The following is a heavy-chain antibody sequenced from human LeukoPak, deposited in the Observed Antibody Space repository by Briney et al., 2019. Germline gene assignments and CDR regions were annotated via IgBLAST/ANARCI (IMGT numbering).Heavy chain of an antibody. V-gene: IGHV3-7*03. D-gene: IGHD6-6*01. CDR2: IKVDGSEK. CDR3: AKDQIAARPNAFDI. CDR1: GFTFNTYW. J-gene: IGHJ3*02. Sequence: GGSLRLSCAASGFTFNTYWMSWVRQAPGKGLEWVANIKVDGSEKYYVDSVKGRFTISRDNSKNTLYLQMNSLRAEDTAVYYCAKDQIAARPNAFDIWGQGTMVTVSS.